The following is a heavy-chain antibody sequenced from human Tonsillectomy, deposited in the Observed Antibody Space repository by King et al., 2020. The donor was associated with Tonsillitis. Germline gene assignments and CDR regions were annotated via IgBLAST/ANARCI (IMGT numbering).Heavy chain of an antibody. D-gene: IGHD3-22*01. CDR1: EFIFSTYT. Sequence: VQLVESGGGLVKPGGSLRLSCAASEFIFSTYTMNWVRQAPGKGLEWVSSIGSSGGYIYYADSVKGRFTITRDNAENALYLQMNSLRAEDTAVYYYAGGKKYYCDSIGYPLDTFDIWGQGTMVTVSS. J-gene: IGHJ3*02. CDR3: AGGKKYYCDSIGYPLDTFDI. V-gene: IGHV3-21*01. CDR2: IGSSGGYI.